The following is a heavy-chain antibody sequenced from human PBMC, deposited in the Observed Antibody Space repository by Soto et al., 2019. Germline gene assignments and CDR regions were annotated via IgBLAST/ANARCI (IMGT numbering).Heavy chain of an antibody. CDR1: GFTFSDYA. CDR3: AKGRPGVAAAPDY. CDR2: ASGSGSGT. J-gene: IGHJ4*02. D-gene: IGHD2-21*01. V-gene: IGHV3-23*01. Sequence: GGSLRLSCAASGFTFSDYAMAWVRQAPGKGLEWVSSASGSGSGTYYADSVKGRFTISRDNSKNTLFLHMTNLRAGDTALYFCAKGRPGVAAAPDYWGQGTLVTASS.